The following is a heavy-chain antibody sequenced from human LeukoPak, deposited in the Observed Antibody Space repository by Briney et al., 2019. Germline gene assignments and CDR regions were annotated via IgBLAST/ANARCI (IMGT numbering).Heavy chain of an antibody. V-gene: IGHV4-4*02. J-gene: IGHJ6*03. CDR3: ARGVVAGGYYYYYYMDV. Sequence: SGTLSLTCAVSGGSISSSNWWSWVRQPPGKGLEWIGEIYHSGSTNYNPSLKSRVTISVDTSKNQFSLKLSSVTAADTAVYYCARGVVAGGYYYYYYMDVWGKGTTVTVSS. D-gene: IGHD2-15*01. CDR1: GGSISSSNW. CDR2: IYHSGST.